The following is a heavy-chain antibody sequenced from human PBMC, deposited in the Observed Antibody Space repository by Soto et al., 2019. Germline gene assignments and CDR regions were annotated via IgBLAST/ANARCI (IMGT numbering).Heavy chain of an antibody. CDR2: ISGYNGDT. D-gene: IGHD2-8*01. CDR1: GYTFTIYA. J-gene: IGHJ6*02. V-gene: IGHV1-18*01. Sequence: ASVKVSCKASGYTFTIYAMHWVRQAPGQGLEWMGWISGYNGDTNYAQKFQDRVSMTIDTSTGTAYMELRSLTSDDTAIYYCAKNGQPPYYYYGLDVWGQGTKVTVSS. CDR3: AKNGQPPYYYYGLDV.